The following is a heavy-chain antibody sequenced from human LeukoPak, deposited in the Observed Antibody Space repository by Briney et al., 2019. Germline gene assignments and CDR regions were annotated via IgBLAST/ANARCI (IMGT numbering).Heavy chain of an antibody. Sequence: GASVKVSCKASGYTFNIYDISWVRQAPGQGLEWMAWISTYNGNTNYALKVQGRATMTTDTSTSTAYMELRSLRSDDTAVYYCARVLRYDFWSAYYFDYWGQGTLVTVSS. V-gene: IGHV1-18*01. D-gene: IGHD3-3*01. J-gene: IGHJ4*02. CDR2: ISTYNGNT. CDR1: GYTFNIYD. CDR3: ARVLRYDFWSAYYFDY.